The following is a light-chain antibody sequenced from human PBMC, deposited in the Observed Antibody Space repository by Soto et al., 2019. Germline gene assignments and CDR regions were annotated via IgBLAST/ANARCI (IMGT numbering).Light chain of an antibody. CDR3: GSITGSNTPVV. CDR2: EVI. Sequence: QSVLTQPASVSGSPGQSITISCAGTTSDIGRYNYVSWYQLHPGKAPKLLIYEVINRPWGVPNRFSGSKSGNMASLTISGLQPEDEANYYCGSITGSNTPVVFGGGTKLTVL. J-gene: IGLJ3*02. CDR1: TSDIGRYNY. V-gene: IGLV2-14*01.